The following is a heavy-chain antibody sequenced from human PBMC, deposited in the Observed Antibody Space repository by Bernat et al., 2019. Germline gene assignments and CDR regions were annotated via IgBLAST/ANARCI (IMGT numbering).Heavy chain of an antibody. V-gene: IGHV4-34*01. Sequence: QVQLQQWGAGLLKPSGTLSLTCAFYRWSLSGYYSSWIRQPPGKGLEWIGELNHSGGSNYNPTLKSRVTISVDTSKSQFSLKQNSVTADETAVSYCAKRGFPRAFDVWGQGTMVTFSS. J-gene: IGHJ3*01. CDR1: RWSLSGYY. CDR3: AKRGFPRAFDV. D-gene: IGHD2/OR15-2a*01. CDR2: LNHSGGS.